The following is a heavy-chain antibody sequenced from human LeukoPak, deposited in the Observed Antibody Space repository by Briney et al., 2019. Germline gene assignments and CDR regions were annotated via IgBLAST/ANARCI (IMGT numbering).Heavy chain of an antibody. CDR1: GFTFSGSA. D-gene: IGHD2-21*01. Sequence: GGSLRLSCAASGFTFSGSAMHWVRQASGKGLEWVGRIRSKANSYATAYAASVKGRFTISRDDSKNTAYLQMNSLKTEDTAVYYCTTDPYCGGDCNWAPWGQGTLVTVSS. V-gene: IGHV3-73*01. CDR2: IRSKANSYAT. J-gene: IGHJ5*02. CDR3: TTDPYCGGDCNWAP.